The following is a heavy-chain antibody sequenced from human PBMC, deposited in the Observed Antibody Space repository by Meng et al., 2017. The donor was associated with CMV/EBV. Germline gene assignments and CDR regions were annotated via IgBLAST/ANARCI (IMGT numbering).Heavy chain of an antibody. D-gene: IGHD3-10*01. CDR3: AGEGYYYRPGWFDP. CDR2: ISGSGGST. J-gene: IGHJ5*02. Sequence: GESLKISCAASGFTFSSYAMSWVRQAPGKGLEWVSAISGSGGSTYYAESVKGRFTISRDNSKNTLYLQMNSLRAEDTAVYYCAGEGYYYRPGWFDPWGQGTLVTVSS. V-gene: IGHV3-23*01. CDR1: GFTFSSYA.